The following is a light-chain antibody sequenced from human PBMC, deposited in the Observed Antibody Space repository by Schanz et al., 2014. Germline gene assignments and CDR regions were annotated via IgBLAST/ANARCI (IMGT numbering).Light chain of an antibody. CDR2: EVS. CDR1: SSDVGRYQY. J-gene: IGLJ3*02. V-gene: IGLV2-8*01. Sequence: QSALTQPPSASGSPGQSVTISCTGTSSDVGRYQYVSWYQQHPGKAPKLIIYEVSKRPSGVPDRFSGSKSGNTASLTVSGLQAEDEAQYYCATWDDSLRAWLFGGGTKLTVL. CDR3: ATWDDSLRAWL.